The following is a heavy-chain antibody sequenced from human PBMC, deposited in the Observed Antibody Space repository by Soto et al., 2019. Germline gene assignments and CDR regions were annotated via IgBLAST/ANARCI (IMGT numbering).Heavy chain of an antibody. CDR3: ARTYYYGSGSYYNGGDYYYYMDV. CDR1: GGTFSSYT. D-gene: IGHD3-10*01. CDR2: IIPILGIA. J-gene: IGHJ6*03. Sequence: QDQLVQSGAEVKKPGSSVKVSCKASGGTFSSYTISWVRQAPGQGLEWMGRIIPILGIANYAQKFQGRVTITADKSTSTAYMELSSLRSEDTAVYYCARTYYYGSGSYYNGGDYYYYMDVWGKGTTVTVSS. V-gene: IGHV1-69*02.